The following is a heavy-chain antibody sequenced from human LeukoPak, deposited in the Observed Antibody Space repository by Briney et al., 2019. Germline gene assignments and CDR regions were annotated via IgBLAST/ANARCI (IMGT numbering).Heavy chain of an antibody. D-gene: IGHD4-23*01. CDR3: AKDHRRFTTVVTTSTS. J-gene: IGHJ5*02. CDR2: ISWNSDSI. Sequence: GRSLRLSCAASGFTFDDYAMHWVRQAPGKGLEWVSGISWNSDSIGYGDSVKGRFTISRDNAKNLLFLQMDTLTGEDTAFYYCAKDHRRFTTVVTTSTSWGQGALVTVSS. V-gene: IGHV3-9*01. CDR1: GFTFDDYA.